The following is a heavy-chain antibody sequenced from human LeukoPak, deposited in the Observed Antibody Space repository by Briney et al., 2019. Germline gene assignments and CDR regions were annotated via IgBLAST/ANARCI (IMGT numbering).Heavy chain of an antibody. V-gene: IGHV3-23*01. CDR1: GFTFSGYA. CDR3: APLAVADNSFDY. Sequence: GGSLRLSCTASGFTFSGYAMNWVRQAPGKGLEWVSAVGTSGSTYYADSVKGRFTISRDNSKNTLYLQMNSLRAEDTAVYYCAPLAVADNSFDYWGQGTLVTVSS. J-gene: IGHJ4*02. CDR2: VGTSGST. D-gene: IGHD6-19*01.